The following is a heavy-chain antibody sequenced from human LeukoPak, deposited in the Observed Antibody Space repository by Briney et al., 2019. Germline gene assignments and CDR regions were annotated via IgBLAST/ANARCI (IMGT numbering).Heavy chain of an antibody. V-gene: IGHV3-23*01. CDR2: ITSSGETT. J-gene: IGHJ4*02. CDR3: AKMQGYFDY. CDR1: GSIPFNSYS. Sequence: GGSLRLSCAASGSIPFNSYSMSLVRQAPGKGLEWVSAITSSGETTYYADSVKGRFTISRDNSKNMVYLQMNSLRAEDAATYYCAKMQGYFDYWGQRSLVTVSA.